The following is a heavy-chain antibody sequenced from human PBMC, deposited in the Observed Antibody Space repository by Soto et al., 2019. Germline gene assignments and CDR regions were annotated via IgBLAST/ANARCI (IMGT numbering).Heavy chain of an antibody. CDR1: GFPLAGHA. Sequence: SVPLTCTTSGFPLAGHAMGWVCHAPGTWLEWRGFIRSRRYGATAEYAATVKGRFSVPRDDSKSIAYLQINNLQTEDTGVYYCTSAPLRCSGGSCYSADFWGRGTLVTVSS. J-gene: IGHJ4*02. D-gene: IGHD2-15*01. V-gene: IGHV3-49*04. CDR2: IRSRRYGATA. CDR3: TSAPLRCSGGSCYSADF.